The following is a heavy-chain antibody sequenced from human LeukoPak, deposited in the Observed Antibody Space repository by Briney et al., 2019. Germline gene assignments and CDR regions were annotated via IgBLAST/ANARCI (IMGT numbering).Heavy chain of an antibody. CDR1: GFTFNRHW. J-gene: IGHJ4*02. D-gene: IGHD4-11*01. CDR2: ISSSSSTI. CDR3: ARVEYSNYVRGEGGDY. V-gene: IGHV3-48*01. Sequence: GGSLRLSCAASGFTFNRHWMHWVRQAPGKGLEWVSYISSSSSTIYYADSVKGRFTISRDNAKNSLYLQMNSLRAEDTAVYYCARVEYSNYVRGEGGDYWGQGTLVTVSS.